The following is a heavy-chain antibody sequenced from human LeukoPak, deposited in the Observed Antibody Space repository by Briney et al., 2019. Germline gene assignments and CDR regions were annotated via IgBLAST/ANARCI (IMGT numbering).Heavy chain of an antibody. J-gene: IGHJ4*02. V-gene: IGHV4-34*01. Sequence: PSETLSLTCAVYGGSFSGYYWSWIRQPPGKGLEWIGEINHSGSTNYNPSLKSRVTISVDTSKNQFSLNLSSVTAADTAVYYCARGGDVDVFDYWGQGTLVTVSS. CDR3: ARGGDVDVFDY. CDR2: INHSGST. D-gene: IGHD2-21*02. CDR1: GGSFSGYY.